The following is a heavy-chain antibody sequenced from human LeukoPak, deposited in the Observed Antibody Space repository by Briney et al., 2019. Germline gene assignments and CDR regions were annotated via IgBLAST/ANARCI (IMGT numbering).Heavy chain of an antibody. D-gene: IGHD6-19*01. J-gene: IGHJ4*02. CDR2: IKQDGSEK. CDR3: RYTYSSGWYYDDY. CDR1: GGSISSSTW. V-gene: IGHV3-7*01. Sequence: ETLSLTCTVSGGSISSSTWWSWVRQAPGKGLECVANIKQDGSEKSYVDSVKGRFTISRDNAKNSLYLQMNSLRAEDTAVYYCRYTYSSGWYYDDYWGQGTLVTVSS.